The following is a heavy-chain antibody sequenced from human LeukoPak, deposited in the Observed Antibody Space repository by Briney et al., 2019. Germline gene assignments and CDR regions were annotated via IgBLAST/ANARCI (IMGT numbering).Heavy chain of an antibody. CDR1: GYTFIGYY. V-gene: IGHV1-2*02. J-gene: IGHJ4*02. CDR2: INPNSGGT. D-gene: IGHD6-19*01. CDR3: AREGSSSGWYNY. Sequence: ASLKVSCKASGYTFIGYYMHWVRQAPGQGLEWMGWINPNSGGTNYAQKFQGRVTMTRDTSISTAYMELSRLRSDDTAVYYCAREGSSSGWYNYWGQGTLVTASS.